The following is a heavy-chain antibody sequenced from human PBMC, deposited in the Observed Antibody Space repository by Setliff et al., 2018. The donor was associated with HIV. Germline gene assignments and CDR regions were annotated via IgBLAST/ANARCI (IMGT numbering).Heavy chain of an antibody. CDR1: GYSFTNYG. CDR2: SSPYNGDT. V-gene: IGHV1-18*01. Sequence: ASVKVSCKASGYSFTNYGISWVRQAPGQELEWVGWSSPYNGDTKYAEKVQGRVTMTTDTSTSTAYMELRSLRSDDTAVYYCARDGYYYDGSAYSTFDYWGQGTLVTVSS. J-gene: IGHJ4*02. CDR3: ARDGYYYDGSAYSTFDY. D-gene: IGHD3-22*01.